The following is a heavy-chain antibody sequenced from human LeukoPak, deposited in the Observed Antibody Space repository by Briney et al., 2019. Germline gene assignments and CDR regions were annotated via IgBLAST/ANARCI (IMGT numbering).Heavy chain of an antibody. D-gene: IGHD3-9*01. CDR2: IKSKTDGGTT. CDR1: GFTFSNAW. J-gene: IGHJ3*02. V-gene: IGHV3-15*01. Sequence: GGSLRLSCVASGFTFSNAWMSWVRQAPGKGLEWVGRIKSKTDGGTTDYAAPVKGRFTISRDDSKNTLYLQMNSLKTEDTAVYYCTTYDILTGFDAFDIWGQGTMVTVSS. CDR3: TTYDILTGFDAFDI.